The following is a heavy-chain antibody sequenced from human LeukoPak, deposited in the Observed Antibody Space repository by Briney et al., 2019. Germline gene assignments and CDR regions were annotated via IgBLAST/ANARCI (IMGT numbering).Heavy chain of an antibody. CDR1: GYTFTGYY. CDR3: ARGEGYSSGGLGF. V-gene: IGHV1-2*02. CDR2: INPNSGGT. J-gene: IGHJ4*02. Sequence: GASVKVSCKASGYTFTGYYMHWVRQAPGQGLEWMGWINPNSGGTNYAQKFQGRVTMTRDTSISTAYMELSRLRSDDTAVYYCARGEGYSSGGLGFWGQGTLVTVSS. D-gene: IGHD6-19*01.